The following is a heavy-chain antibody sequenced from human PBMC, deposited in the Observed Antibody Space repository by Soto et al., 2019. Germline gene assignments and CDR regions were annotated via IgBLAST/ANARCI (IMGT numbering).Heavy chain of an antibody. D-gene: IGHD3-3*01. J-gene: IGHJ5*02. V-gene: IGHV3-74*01. CDR1: GFTFSSYW. CDR3: ARDEAGFWWFDP. Sequence: EVQLVESGGGLVQPGGSPRLSCAASGFTFSSYWMHWVRQAPGKGLVWVSRINSDGSSTSYADSVKGRFTISRDNAKNTLYLQMNSLRAEDTAVYYCARDEAGFWWFDPWGQGTLVTVSS. CDR2: INSDGSST.